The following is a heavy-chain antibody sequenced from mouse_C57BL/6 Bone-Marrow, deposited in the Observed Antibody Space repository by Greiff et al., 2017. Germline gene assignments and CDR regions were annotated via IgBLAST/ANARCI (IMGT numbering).Heavy chain of an antibody. CDR2: IDPENGDT. Sequence: VQLKQSGAELVRPGASVKLSCTASGFNIKDDYMHWVKQRPEQGLEWIGWIDPENGDTEYASKFQGKATITADTSSNTAYLQLSSLTSENTAVYYCTTGYYCSSFLSYWGQGTLVTVSA. CDR1: GFNIKDDY. J-gene: IGHJ3*01. CDR3: TTGYYCSSFLSY. D-gene: IGHD1-1*01. V-gene: IGHV14-4*01.